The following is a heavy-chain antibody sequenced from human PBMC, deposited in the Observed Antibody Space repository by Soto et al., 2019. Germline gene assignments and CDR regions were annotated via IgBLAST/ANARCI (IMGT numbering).Heavy chain of an antibody. CDR1: GGSISSSNW. J-gene: IGHJ6*02. CDR3: AALTVTTYYYYGMDV. V-gene: IGHV4-4*02. CDR2: INHSGST. D-gene: IGHD4-17*01. Sequence: QVQLQESGPGLVKPSGTLSLTCAVSGGSISSSNWWSWVRQPPGKGLAWIGEINHSGSTNYNPSLKSRVTISVDKSKNQFSLKLSSVTAADTAVYYCAALTVTTYYYYGMDVWDQGTTVTVSS.